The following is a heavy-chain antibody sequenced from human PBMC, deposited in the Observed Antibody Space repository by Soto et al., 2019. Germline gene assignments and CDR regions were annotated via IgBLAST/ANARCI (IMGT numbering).Heavy chain of an antibody. CDR3: ARDFYGDYAAYYYGMDV. CDR2: IYHSGST. J-gene: IGHJ6*02. CDR1: GFCISSGFY. V-gene: IGHV4-38-2*01. D-gene: IGHD4-17*01. Sequence: SETLSLTGAVSGFCISSGFYWCWIRRPPGKGLEWIGSIYHSGSTYYNPSLKSRVTISAETSKNQLSLKLSSVTAADTAVYYCARDFYGDYAAYYYGMDVSGRGTTVTVSS.